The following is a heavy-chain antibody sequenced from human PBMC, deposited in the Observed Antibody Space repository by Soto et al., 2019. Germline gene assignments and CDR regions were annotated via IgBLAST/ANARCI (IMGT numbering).Heavy chain of an antibody. Sequence: PGGSLRLSCAASGFTFSNAWMSWVRQAPGKGLEWVGRIKSKTDGGTTDYAAPVKGRFTISRDDSKNTLYLQMNSLKTEDTAVYYCAKGARRGSYPRVFDYWGQGTLVTVSS. J-gene: IGHJ4*02. D-gene: IGHD1-26*01. CDR3: AKGARRGSYPRVFDY. CDR1: GFTFSNAW. CDR2: IKSKTDGGTT. V-gene: IGHV3-15*01.